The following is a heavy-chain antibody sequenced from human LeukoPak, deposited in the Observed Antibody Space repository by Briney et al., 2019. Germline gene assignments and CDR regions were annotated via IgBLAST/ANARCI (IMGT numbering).Heavy chain of an antibody. CDR2: IGTAGDT. V-gene: IGHV3-13*01. Sequence: GGSLRLSCAASGFTFSSYGMHWVRQATGKGLEWVSAIGTAGDTYYPGSVKGRFTISRENAKNSLYLQMNSLRAGDTAVYYCARGSFRRGSYHFDYWGQGTLVTVSS. D-gene: IGHD1-26*01. CDR1: GFTFSSYG. CDR3: ARGSFRRGSYHFDY. J-gene: IGHJ4*02.